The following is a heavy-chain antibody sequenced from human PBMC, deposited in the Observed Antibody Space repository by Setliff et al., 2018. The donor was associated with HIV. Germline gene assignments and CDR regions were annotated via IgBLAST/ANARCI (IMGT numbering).Heavy chain of an antibody. CDR3: ARRLQFLEFLHGVGGLDV. J-gene: IGHJ6*02. Sequence: SETLSLTCTVSGASLSSGSFYWYWIRQPPEKGLEWIGNIHYSGTTYYNPSLQSRVTISIDTSKNHFSLKLKSVTAADTAVYYCARRLQFLEFLHGVGGLDVWGQGTTVTVSS. V-gene: IGHV4-61*03. CDR2: IHYSGTT. D-gene: IGHD3-3*01. CDR1: GASLSSGSFY.